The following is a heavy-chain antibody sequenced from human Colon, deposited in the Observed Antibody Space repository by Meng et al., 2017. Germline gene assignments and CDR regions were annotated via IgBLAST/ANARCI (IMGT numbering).Heavy chain of an antibody. CDR3: ARDPLAVGPTDRGLDS. D-gene: IGHD1-26*01. Sequence: QGQLQESGPGLVKPSQTLSLTCTVSGDSVSSNSYYWTWIRQPPGTGLEWIGYIYSGGISHYNPSLKSRITMSIDTSKNQFSLQLSSVTAADPGIYFCARDPLAVGPTDRGLDSWGQGTLFTVSS. CDR1: GDSVSSNSYY. J-gene: IGHJ4*02. V-gene: IGHV4-31*03. CDR2: IYSGGIS.